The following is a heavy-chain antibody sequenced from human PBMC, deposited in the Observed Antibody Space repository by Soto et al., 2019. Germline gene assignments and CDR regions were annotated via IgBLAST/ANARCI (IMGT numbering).Heavy chain of an antibody. D-gene: IGHD6-19*01. CDR3: ARAGGLGAVAVDY. CDR1: GGSISSGGYS. CDR2: IYHSGST. V-gene: IGHV4-30-2*01. Sequence: QLQLQESGSGLVKPSQTLSLTCAVSGGSISSGGYSWSWIRQPPGKGLEWIGYIYHSGSTYYNPSLKSRVTISVDRSKSQFSLKLGSVTAADTAVYYCARAGGLGAVAVDYWGQGTLVTVSS. J-gene: IGHJ4*02.